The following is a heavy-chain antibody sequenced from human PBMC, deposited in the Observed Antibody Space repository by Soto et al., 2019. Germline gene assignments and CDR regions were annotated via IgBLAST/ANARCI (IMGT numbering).Heavy chain of an antibody. V-gene: IGHV3-23*01. CDR2: ISGSGGSK. D-gene: IGHD4-17*01. Sequence: GGSLILSFAASGFTFSSYAMSWVRQAPGKGLEWVSAISGSGGSKYYADSVKGRFTISRDNSKNTLYLQMNSLRAEDTAVYYCARIDYGGNSDDAFDIWGQGTMVTVSS. J-gene: IGHJ3*02. CDR3: ARIDYGGNSDDAFDI. CDR1: GFTFSSYA.